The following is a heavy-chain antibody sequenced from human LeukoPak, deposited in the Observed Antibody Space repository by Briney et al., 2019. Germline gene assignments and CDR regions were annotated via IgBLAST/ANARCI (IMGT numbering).Heavy chain of an antibody. CDR2: IRPEGNEK. D-gene: IGHD1-1*01. V-gene: IGHV3-7*04. CDR3: ARGDDFSGDH. J-gene: IGHJ4*02. Sequence: PGGSLRLSCAVSGFTFSNFWMSWVRQAPGGGLEWVANIRPEGNEKYHVESVKGRFTISRDNAKNSLFLQMNGLRVEDTAVYYCARGDDFSGDHWGQGTLVTVSS. CDR1: GFTFSNFW.